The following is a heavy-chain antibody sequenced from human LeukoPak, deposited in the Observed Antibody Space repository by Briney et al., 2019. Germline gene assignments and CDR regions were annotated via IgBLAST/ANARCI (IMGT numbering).Heavy chain of an antibody. V-gene: IGHV1-69*05. D-gene: IGHD6-13*01. CDR1: GGTFSSYA. Sequence: SVKVSCKASGGTFSSYAISWVRQAPGQGLEWMGRIIPIFGTANYAQKFQGRVTITTDESTSTAYMELSSLRSEDTAVYYCAMGLAAAGTSYYYYMDVWGKGTTVTVSS. J-gene: IGHJ6*03. CDR2: IIPIFGTA. CDR3: AMGLAAAGTSYYYYMDV.